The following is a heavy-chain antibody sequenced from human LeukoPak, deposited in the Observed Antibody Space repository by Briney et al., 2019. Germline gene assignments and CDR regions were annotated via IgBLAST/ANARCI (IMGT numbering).Heavy chain of an antibody. Sequence: PSETLSLTCAVYGGSFSGYYWSWIRQPPGKGLEWIGEINHSGSTNYNPSLKSRVTISVDTSKNQFSLKLSSVTAADTAVYYCARRGLGGDCSSTSCYRKAFDYWGQGTLVTVSS. D-gene: IGHD2-2*01. CDR2: INHSGST. V-gene: IGHV4-34*01. CDR1: GGSFSGYY. CDR3: ARRGLGGDCSSTSCYRKAFDY. J-gene: IGHJ4*02.